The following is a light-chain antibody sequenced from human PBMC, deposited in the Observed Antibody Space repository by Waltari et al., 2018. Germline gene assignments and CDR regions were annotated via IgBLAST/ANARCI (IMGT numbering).Light chain of an antibody. J-gene: IGKJ4*02. CDR3: QQRANWPLT. Sequence: EIVLTQSPGPLSLSPGERATLSCRASKSVTRYLTWYQQKPGLAPRLLIYDTSNRATGIPARFIGSGSGTDFSLTITILESEDFAVYYCQQRANWPLTFGGGTKVEIK. V-gene: IGKV3-11*01. CDR1: KSVTRY. CDR2: DTS.